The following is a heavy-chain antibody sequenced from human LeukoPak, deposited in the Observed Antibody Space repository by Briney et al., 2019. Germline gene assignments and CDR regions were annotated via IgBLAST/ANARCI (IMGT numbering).Heavy chain of an antibody. CDR3: ARALRLLLFDY. CDR1: GGTISSYY. Sequence: SETLSLTCTVSGGTISSYYWSWIRQPPGKGLEWIGYIYYSGSTNYNPSLKSRVTISVDTSKNQFSLKLSSVTAADPAVYYCARALRLLLFDYWGQGTLVTVSS. CDR2: IYYSGST. D-gene: IGHD2-15*01. J-gene: IGHJ4*02. V-gene: IGHV4-59*01.